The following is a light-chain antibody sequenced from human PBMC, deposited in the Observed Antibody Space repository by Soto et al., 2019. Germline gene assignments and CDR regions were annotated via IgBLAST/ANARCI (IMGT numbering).Light chain of an antibody. CDR3: QQYNSYWT. CDR2: KAS. Sequence: DIQMTQSPSTLSASVGDRVTITCRASQSISSWLAWYQQKPGKAPKLLIYKASSLASGVPSRFSGSGSGTEFTRTISSLQPNDFATYYCQQYNSYWTFGQGTKVEIK. V-gene: IGKV1-5*03. J-gene: IGKJ1*01. CDR1: QSISSW.